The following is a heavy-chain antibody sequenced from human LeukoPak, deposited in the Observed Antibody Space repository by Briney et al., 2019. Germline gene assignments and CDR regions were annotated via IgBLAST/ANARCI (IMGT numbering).Heavy chain of an antibody. CDR3: ARDDAAGIVGATPGDY. CDR1: GGSISSYY. J-gene: IGHJ4*02. V-gene: IGHV4-4*07. D-gene: IGHD1-26*01. Sequence: SETLSLTCTVSGGSISSYYWSWIRQPAGEGLVWIGRIYTSGSTNYNPSLKSRVTMSVDTSKNQFSLKLSSVTAADTAVYYCARDDAAGIVGATPGDYWGQGTPVTVSS. CDR2: IYTSGST.